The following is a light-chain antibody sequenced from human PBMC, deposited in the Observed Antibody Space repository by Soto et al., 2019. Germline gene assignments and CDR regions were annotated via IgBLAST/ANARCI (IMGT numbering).Light chain of an antibody. CDR1: QSVSSY. CDR2: DAS. Sequence: EIVLTQSPATLSLSTGERATLSCRASQSVSSYLAWYQQKPGQAPRLLIYDASNRATGVPARFSGSGSGTDFTLTISIREPEDFAVYYCQPRSNWPLTFGGGAKVEI. V-gene: IGKV3-11*01. J-gene: IGKJ4*01. CDR3: QPRSNWPLT.